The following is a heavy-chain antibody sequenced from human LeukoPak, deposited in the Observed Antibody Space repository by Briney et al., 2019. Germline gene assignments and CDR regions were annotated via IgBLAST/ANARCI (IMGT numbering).Heavy chain of an antibody. CDR1: GGSISTSTYN. D-gene: IGHD3-22*01. J-gene: IGHJ6*03. V-gene: IGHV4-39*01. Sequence: SETLPLTCTVAGGSISTSTYNWGWIRQPPGKGLEWIGSVYYTGNTYYNPSVESRVTISVDTSKNHFSLELNSVTAADTGVYFCARQVRSPVVMFMDVWGKGTTVIVSS. CDR3: ARQVRSPVVMFMDV. CDR2: VYYTGNT.